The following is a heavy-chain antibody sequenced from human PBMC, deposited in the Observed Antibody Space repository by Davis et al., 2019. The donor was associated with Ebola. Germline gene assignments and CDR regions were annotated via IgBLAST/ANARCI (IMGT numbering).Heavy chain of an antibody. J-gene: IGHJ4*02. CDR1: GYTFTGYY. V-gene: IGHV1-2*06. Sequence: ASVKVSCKASGYTFTGYYMHWVRQAPGQGLEWMGRINPNSGGTNYAQKFQGRVTMTRDTSISTAYMELSRLRSDDTAVFYCARLSFGEVGFDYWGQGTLVTVSS. CDR2: INPNSGGT. D-gene: IGHD3-10*01. CDR3: ARLSFGEVGFDY.